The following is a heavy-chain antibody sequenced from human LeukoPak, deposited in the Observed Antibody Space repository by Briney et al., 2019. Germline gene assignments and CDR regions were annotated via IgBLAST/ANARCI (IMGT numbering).Heavy chain of an antibody. J-gene: IGHJ6*02. CDR2: IIPIFGTA. Sequence: SVKVSCKASGGTFSSYAISWVRQAPGQGLEWMGGIIPIFGTANYAQKFQGRVTITADESTSTAYMELSSLRSEDTAVYYCARGLRLGISPPYYYGMDVWGQGTTVTVSS. CDR1: GGTFSSYA. CDR3: ARGLRLGISPPYYYGMDV. D-gene: IGHD5-12*01. V-gene: IGHV1-69*13.